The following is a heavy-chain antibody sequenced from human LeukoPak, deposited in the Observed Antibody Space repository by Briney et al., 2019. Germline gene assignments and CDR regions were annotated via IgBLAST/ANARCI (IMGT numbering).Heavy chain of an antibody. CDR1: GYTFTSYA. V-gene: IGHV1-3*01. CDR2: INAGNGNT. J-gene: IGHJ1*01. CDR3: AREARPTDYDIFSVRVFQH. D-gene: IGHD3-9*01. Sequence: ASVKVSCKASGYTFTSYAMHWVRQAPGQRLEWMGWINAGNGNTKYSQKFQGRVTMTRDTSTSTVYMELSSLRSEDTAVYYCAREARPTDYDIFSVRVFQHWGQGTLVTVSS.